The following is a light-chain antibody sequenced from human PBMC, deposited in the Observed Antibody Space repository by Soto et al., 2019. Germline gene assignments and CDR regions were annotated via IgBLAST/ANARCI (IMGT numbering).Light chain of an antibody. CDR3: QQYNNWPPERT. CDR2: GAS. V-gene: IGKV3-15*01. J-gene: IGKJ1*01. CDR1: QSVSSN. Sequence: IVMTQSPATLSVSPGERATLSCRASQSVSSNLAWYQQKPGQAPRLLIYGASIRATGIPARFSGSGSGTEFTLTISSLQSEDFAVYYCQQYNNWPPERTFGQGTKVEIK.